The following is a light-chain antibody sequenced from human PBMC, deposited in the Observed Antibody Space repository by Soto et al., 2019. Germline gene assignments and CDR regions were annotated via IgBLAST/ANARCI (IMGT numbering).Light chain of an antibody. Sequence: EIVMTQSPATLSVSPGEGATLSCRASQSVGSNLAWYQQKPGQAPRLLIYGASTRATGVAARFSGSGSGTEFTLTISSLQSEDFAVYYCQQYNNWPRTLGQGTKVDIK. V-gene: IGKV3-15*01. CDR1: QSVGSN. CDR3: QQYNNWPRT. CDR2: GAS. J-gene: IGKJ1*01.